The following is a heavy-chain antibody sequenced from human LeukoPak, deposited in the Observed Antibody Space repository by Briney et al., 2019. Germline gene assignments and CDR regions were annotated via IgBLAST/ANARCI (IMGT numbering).Heavy chain of an antibody. V-gene: IGHV4-59*01. CDR2: INYSGNT. J-gene: IGHJ3*02. D-gene: IGHD3-22*01. CDR3: ARGYYDSRGYSNTFDI. CDR1: GASISSSY. Sequence: NPSETLSLTCAVSGASISSSYWSWIRQPPGKGLEWIGYINYSGNTKYNPSLESRVTISVDASNNQFSLRLSSVTAADTAFYYCARGYYDSRGYSNTFDIWGQGTLVTVPS.